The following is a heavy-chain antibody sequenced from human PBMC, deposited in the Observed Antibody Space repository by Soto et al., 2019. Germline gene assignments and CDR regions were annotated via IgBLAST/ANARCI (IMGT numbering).Heavy chain of an antibody. CDR3: ARAHYYDSWNNYFDY. J-gene: IGHJ4*02. CDR2: INPHSGGT. Sequence: ASVKVSCKASGYTFTHYGFSWVRQAPGQGLEWMAWINPHSGGTNYAQKFQGRVTMTRDTSINTAYMDLSSLRSDDTAVYFCARAHYYDSWNNYFDYWGQGALVTVSS. V-gene: IGHV1-2*02. CDR1: GYTFTHYG. D-gene: IGHD3-22*01.